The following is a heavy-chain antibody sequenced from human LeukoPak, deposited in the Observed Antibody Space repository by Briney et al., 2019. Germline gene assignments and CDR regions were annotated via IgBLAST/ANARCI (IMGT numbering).Heavy chain of an antibody. CDR1: GFTFSSYW. CDR3: ARDLRYDFWSGYAPSDY. J-gene: IGHJ4*02. V-gene: IGHV3-7*01. Sequence: GGSLRLSCAASGFTFSSYWMSWVRQAPGKGLEWVANIKQDGSEKYYVDSVKGRFTISRDNAKNSLYLQMNSLRAEDTAVYYCARDLRYDFWSGYAPSDYWGQGTLVTVSS. D-gene: IGHD3-3*01. CDR2: IKQDGSEK.